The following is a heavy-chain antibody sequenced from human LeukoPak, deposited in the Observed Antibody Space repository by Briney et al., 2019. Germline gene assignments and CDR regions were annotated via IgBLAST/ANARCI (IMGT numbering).Heavy chain of an antibody. Sequence: SGGSLRLSCAASGFTFSSYSMNWVRQAPGKGLEWVSSISSSSSYIYYADSVKGRFTISRDNAKNSLYLQMNSLRAEDTAVYYCARDFLDSGHGDWFDPWGQGTLVTVSS. D-gene: IGHD5-12*01. J-gene: IGHJ5*02. CDR2: ISSSSSYI. V-gene: IGHV3-21*01. CDR3: ARDFLDSGHGDWFDP. CDR1: GFTFSSYS.